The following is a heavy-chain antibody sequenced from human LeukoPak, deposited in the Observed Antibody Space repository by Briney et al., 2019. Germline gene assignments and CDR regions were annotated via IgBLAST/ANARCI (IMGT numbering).Heavy chain of an antibody. CDR2: ISGSGDNT. J-gene: IGHJ4*02. CDR3: AKDFVVVPGNVNYFDY. Sequence: GGSLRLSCAASGFTFSNNAMHWVRQAPGKGLEWVSAISGSGDNTYYADSVKGRFTVSRDNSKNTLYVQMKSLRAEDTAVYYCAKDFVVVPGNVNYFDYWGQGTLVTVSS. D-gene: IGHD2-21*02. CDR1: GFTFSNNA. V-gene: IGHV3-23*01.